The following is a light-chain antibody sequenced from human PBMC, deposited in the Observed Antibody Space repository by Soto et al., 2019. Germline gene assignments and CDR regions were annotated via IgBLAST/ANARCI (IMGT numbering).Light chain of an antibody. CDR1: QSVSSY. CDR2: DAS. V-gene: IGKV3-11*01. Sequence: EIVLTQSPATLSLSPGERATLSCRASQSVSSYLAWYQQKPGQAPRLLIYDASNRATGIPARFSGSGSGTEFTLTISSLQSEDFAVYYCQQYGRSPRTFGQGTKVDIK. CDR3: QQYGRSPRT. J-gene: IGKJ1*01.